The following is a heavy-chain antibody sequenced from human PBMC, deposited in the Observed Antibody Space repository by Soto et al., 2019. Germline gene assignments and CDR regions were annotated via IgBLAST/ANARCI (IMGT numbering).Heavy chain of an antibody. CDR1: GGSISSGDYY. CDR3: AGNSRLRYYGGMDV. V-gene: IGHV4-30-4*08. CDR2: IYYSGRT. J-gene: IGHJ6*02. Sequence: SETLSLTCTVSGGSISSGDYYWSWIRQPPGEGLEWIGYIYYSGRTYYNTSLKSRVTISVDTSKDQFSLKLSSVTAADTAVYYCAGNSRLRYYGGMDVWGQGTTVTVSS.